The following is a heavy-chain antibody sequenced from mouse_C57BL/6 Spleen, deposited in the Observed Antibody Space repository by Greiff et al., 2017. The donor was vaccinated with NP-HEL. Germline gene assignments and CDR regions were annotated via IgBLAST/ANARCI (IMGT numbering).Heavy chain of an antibody. J-gene: IGHJ1*03. D-gene: IGHD2-5*01. Sequence: QVQLKQPGAELVMPGASVKLSCKASGYTFTSYWMHWVKQRPGQGLEWIGEIDPSDSYTNYNQKFKGKSTLTVDKSSSTAYMQLSSLTSEDSAVYYCARRGSNYDWYFDVWGTGTTVTVSS. CDR2: IDPSDSYT. CDR1: GYTFTSYW. V-gene: IGHV1-69*01. CDR3: ARRGSNYDWYFDV.